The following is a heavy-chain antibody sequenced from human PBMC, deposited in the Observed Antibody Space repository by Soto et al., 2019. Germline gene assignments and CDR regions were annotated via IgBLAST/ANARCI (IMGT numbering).Heavy chain of an antibody. CDR1: GGSISSSGYY. V-gene: IGHV4-31*03. D-gene: IGHD2-2*01. J-gene: IGHJ4*02. Sequence: QVQLQESGPGLVKPSQTLSLTCTVSGGSISSSGYYWSWIRQHPGKGLEWIGYIYYSGNTHYNPSLTSRVIMSLITSKNQFSRKLKSVSAADTAVYYCARVRCGSTSWLRLDYWGQGTLVTVSS. CDR3: ARVRCGSTSWLRLDY. CDR2: IYYSGNT.